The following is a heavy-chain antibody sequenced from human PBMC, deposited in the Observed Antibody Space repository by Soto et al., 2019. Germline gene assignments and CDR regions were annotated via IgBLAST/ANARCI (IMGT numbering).Heavy chain of an antibody. V-gene: IGHV3-13*04. Sequence: GGSLRLSCAASGFTFSSYDMHWVRQATGKGLEWVSAIGTAGDTYYPGSVKGRFTISRENAKNSLYLQMNSLRAGDTAVYYCARAYSSGYSSGWYSYYYGMDVWGQGTTVTVSS. CDR1: GFTFSSYD. D-gene: IGHD6-19*01. CDR3: ARAYSSGYSSGWYSYYYGMDV. CDR2: IGTAGDT. J-gene: IGHJ6*02.